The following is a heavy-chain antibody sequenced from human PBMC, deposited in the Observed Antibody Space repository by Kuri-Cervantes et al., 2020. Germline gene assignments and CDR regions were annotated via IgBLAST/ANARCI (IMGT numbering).Heavy chain of an antibody. Sequence: GESLKISCAASGFTFSSYGMHWVRQAPGKGLEWVSVIYSGGSTYYADSVKGRFTISRDNSKNTLYLQMNSLRAEDTAVYYCARDTYYYDSSGYSSDYWGQGTLVTVSS. J-gene: IGHJ4*02. CDR2: IYSGGST. CDR3: ARDTYYYDSSGYSSDY. D-gene: IGHD3-22*01. CDR1: GFTFSSYG. V-gene: IGHV3-66*02.